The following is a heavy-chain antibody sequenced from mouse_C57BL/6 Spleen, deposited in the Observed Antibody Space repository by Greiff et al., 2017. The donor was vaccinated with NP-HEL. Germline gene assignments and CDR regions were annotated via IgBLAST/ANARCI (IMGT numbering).Heavy chain of an antibody. J-gene: IGHJ1*03. Sequence: QVQLKQPGAELVMPGASVKLSCKASGYTFTSYWMHWVKQRPGQGLEWIGEIDPSDSYTNYNQKFKGKSTLTVDKSSSTAYMQLSSLTSEDSAVYYCAIISGGYFDVWGTGTTVTVSS. CDR1: GYTFTSYW. V-gene: IGHV1-69*01. CDR2: IDPSDSYT. CDR3: AIISGGYFDV.